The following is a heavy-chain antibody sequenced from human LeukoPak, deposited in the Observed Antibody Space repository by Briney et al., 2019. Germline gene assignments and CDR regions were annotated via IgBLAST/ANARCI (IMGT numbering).Heavy chain of an antibody. J-gene: IGHJ4*02. Sequence: GGSLRLSCAASGFTFSSDAMRWVRQAPGKGLEWVSAISSSGGSTYYADSVKGRFTISRDNSKNALYLQMNGLRAEDTAIYYCAKDWWPLDYWGQGTLVTVSS. CDR1: GFTFSSDA. V-gene: IGHV3-23*01. CDR2: ISSSGGST. CDR3: AKDWWPLDY. D-gene: IGHD2-8*02.